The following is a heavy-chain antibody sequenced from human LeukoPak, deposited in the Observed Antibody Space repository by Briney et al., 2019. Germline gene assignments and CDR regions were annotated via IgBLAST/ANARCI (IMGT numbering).Heavy chain of an antibody. CDR2: ISYDGSNK. CDR3: ARGHDYVWGSYRPTHDAFDI. CDR1: GFTFTYYT. D-gene: IGHD3-16*02. Sequence: GRSLRLSCAASGFTFTYYTLHWVRQAPGKGLEWVAVISYDGSNKYYADSVKGRFTISRDNSKNTLYLQMNSLRAEDTAVYYCARGHDYVWGSYRPTHDAFDIWGQGTMVTVSS. V-gene: IGHV3-30-3*01. J-gene: IGHJ3*02.